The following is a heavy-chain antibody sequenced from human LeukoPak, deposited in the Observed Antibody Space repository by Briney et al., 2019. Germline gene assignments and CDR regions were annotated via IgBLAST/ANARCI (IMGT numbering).Heavy chain of an antibody. D-gene: IGHD5-12*01. Sequence: GGSLRLSCAASGFNFSTYSVNWVRQAPGKGLEWVSSISSRSSYTYYADSVKGRFTISRDNAKNSLYLQMNSLRAEDTAVYYCARGPSGYHNTGGQGTLVTVSS. CDR3: ARGPSGYHNT. CDR1: GFNFSTYS. CDR2: ISSRSSYT. J-gene: IGHJ4*02. V-gene: IGHV3-21*01.